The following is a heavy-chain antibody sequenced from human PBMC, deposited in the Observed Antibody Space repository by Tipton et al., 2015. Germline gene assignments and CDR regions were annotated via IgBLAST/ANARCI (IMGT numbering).Heavy chain of an antibody. CDR3: ARDAWAGDTRGFYYIY. V-gene: IGHV4-39*02. CDR1: GGSISSSSYS. J-gene: IGHJ4*02. D-gene: IGHD3-22*01. CDR2: IYYSGST. Sequence: TLSLTCTVSGGSISSSSYSWGWIRQPPGKGLELIGSIYYSGSTYYNPSLKSRVTISVDTSKNQFSLKLTSVTAADTAVYYCARDAWAGDTRGFYYIYWGRGTLVSVSS.